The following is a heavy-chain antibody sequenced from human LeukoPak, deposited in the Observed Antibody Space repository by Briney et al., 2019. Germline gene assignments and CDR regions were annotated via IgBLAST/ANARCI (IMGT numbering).Heavy chain of an antibody. CDR3: ATGYYDSSGYYPVGY. Sequence: GGSVKVSCKVSGYTLTELSMHWVRQAPGKGLEWMGGFDPEDGETIYAQKFQGRVTMTEDTSTDTAYMELSSLRSEDTAVYYCATGYYDSSGYYPVGYWGQGTLVTVSS. D-gene: IGHD3-22*01. CDR1: GYTLTELS. J-gene: IGHJ4*02. V-gene: IGHV1-24*01. CDR2: FDPEDGET.